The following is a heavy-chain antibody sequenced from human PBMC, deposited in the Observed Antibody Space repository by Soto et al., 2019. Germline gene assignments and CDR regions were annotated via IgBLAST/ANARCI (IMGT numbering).Heavy chain of an antibody. Sequence: QLQLQESGPGLVKPSETLSLTCTVSGGSITSFYWSWIRQFPGKGLEWIGFIYHSGSTNYNPSLKSRVTMSIYTSKNQFALRLSSLTAADTAVYYCAKEAGGSWVDPWGQGTPVTVSS. D-gene: IGHD3-16*01. CDR2: IYHSGST. CDR3: AKEAGGSWVDP. J-gene: IGHJ5*02. CDR1: GGSITSFY. V-gene: IGHV4-59*01.